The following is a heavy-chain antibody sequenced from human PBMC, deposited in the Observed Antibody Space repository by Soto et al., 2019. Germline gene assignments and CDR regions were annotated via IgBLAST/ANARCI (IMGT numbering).Heavy chain of an antibody. CDR1: GFTFNSYT. Sequence: GGSLRLSCAASGFTFNSYTMNWVRQAPGKGLEWVSSISSSTNSVYYAASVKGRFTISRDNAKNSLYLQMDSLTAEDTAVYYCAKDRHETTALAPYNWFESWGQGTLVTVSS. J-gene: IGHJ5*01. CDR2: ISSSTNSV. D-gene: IGHD1-1*01. CDR3: AKDRHETTALAPYNWFES. V-gene: IGHV3-21*01.